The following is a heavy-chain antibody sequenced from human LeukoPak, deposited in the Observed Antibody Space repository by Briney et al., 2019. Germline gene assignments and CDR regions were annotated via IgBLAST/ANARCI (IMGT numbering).Heavy chain of an antibody. J-gene: IGHJ4*02. Sequence: PSETLSLTCTVSGGSISSYYWSWIRQPPGKGPEWIGYIYYSGSTNYNPSLKSRVTISVDTSKNQFSLKLSSVTAADTAVYYCAGRHYDSSGYYWYWGQGTLVTVSS. CDR2: IYYSGST. CDR3: AGRHYDSSGYYWY. V-gene: IGHV4-59*01. D-gene: IGHD3-22*01. CDR1: GGSISSYY.